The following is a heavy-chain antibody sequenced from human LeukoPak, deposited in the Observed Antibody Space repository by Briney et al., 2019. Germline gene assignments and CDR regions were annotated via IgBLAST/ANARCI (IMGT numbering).Heavy chain of an antibody. CDR1: GFTFSSYA. CDR2: ISYDGSNK. J-gene: IGHJ4*02. Sequence: GRSLRLSCAASGFTFSSYAMHWVRQAPGKGLEWVAVISYDGSNKYYADSVKGRFTISRDNSKNTLYLQMNSLRAEDTAVYYCARGRVAGTFGSLGYWGQGTLVTVSS. V-gene: IGHV3-30-3*01. D-gene: IGHD6-19*01. CDR3: ARGRVAGTFGSLGY.